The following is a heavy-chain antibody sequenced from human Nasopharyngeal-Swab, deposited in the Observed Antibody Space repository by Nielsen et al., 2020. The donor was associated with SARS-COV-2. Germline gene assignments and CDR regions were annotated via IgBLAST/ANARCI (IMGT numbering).Heavy chain of an antibody. CDR1: GFTFSNYD. J-gene: IGHJ4*02. V-gene: IGHV3-13*01. D-gene: IGHD1-1*01. CDR3: ARGTSTSPGIDY. Sequence: GESLKISCAASGFTFSNYDMHWVRQATGKGQEWLSGINPAGVTYSPDSVKGRFTISRENAKNSLYLQMNSLIAEDTAVYFCARGTSTSPGIDYWGQGILVTVSS. CDR2: INPAGVT.